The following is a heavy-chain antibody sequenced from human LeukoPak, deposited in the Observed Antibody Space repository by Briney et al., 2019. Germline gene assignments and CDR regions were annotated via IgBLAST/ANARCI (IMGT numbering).Heavy chain of an antibody. V-gene: IGHV1-46*01. CDR3: ASPGYCSSTSCYGGAFDI. CDR1: GYTFTSYY. Sequence: ASVKVSCKASGYTFTSYYMHWVRQAPGQGLEWMGIINPSGGSTSYAQKFQGSVTMTRDTSTSTVYMELSSLRSEDTAVYYCASPGYCSSTSCYGGAFDIWGQGTMVTVSS. J-gene: IGHJ3*02. CDR2: INPSGGST. D-gene: IGHD2-2*01.